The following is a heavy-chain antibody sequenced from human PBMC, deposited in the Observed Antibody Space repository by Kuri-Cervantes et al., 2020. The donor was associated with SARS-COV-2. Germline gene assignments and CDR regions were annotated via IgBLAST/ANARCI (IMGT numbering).Heavy chain of an antibody. CDR1: GFTFSSYA. D-gene: IGHD4-17*01. CDR3: ARDCCDYGDYEDAFDI. Sequence: GGSLRLSCAASGFTFSSYAMHWVRQAPGKGLEWVAVISYDGSNKYYADSVKGRFTISRDNSKNTLYLQMNSLRAEDTAVYYCARDCCDYGDYEDAFDIWGQGTMVTVS. V-gene: IGHV3-30*04. CDR2: ISYDGSNK. J-gene: IGHJ3*02.